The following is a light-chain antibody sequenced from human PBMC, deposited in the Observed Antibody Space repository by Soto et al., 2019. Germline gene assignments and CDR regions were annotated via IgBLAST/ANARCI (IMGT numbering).Light chain of an antibody. CDR3: QQYNSYSPYI. CDR1: QSMSGS. V-gene: IGKV1-5*01. J-gene: IGKJ2*01. Sequence: GYRVTITCRASQSMSGSLAWYQQKPGKAPKLLIYDASYLEGGVPSRFSGSGSGTEFTLTISSLHPDDFATYYCQQYNSYSPYIFGQGTKVDIK. CDR2: DAS.